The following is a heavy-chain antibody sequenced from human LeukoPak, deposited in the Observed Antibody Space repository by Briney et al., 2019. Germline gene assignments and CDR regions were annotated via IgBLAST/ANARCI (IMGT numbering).Heavy chain of an antibody. J-gene: IGHJ4*02. Sequence: ASVKVSCKASGYTFTSYYMHWVRQAPGQGLEWMGIINPSGGSTSYVQKFQGRVTMTRDMSTSTAYMELSSLRAEDTAVYYCAKDLWFGELKGYWGQGTLVTVSS. D-gene: IGHD3-10*01. CDR3: AKDLWFGELKGY. CDR1: GYTFTSYY. CDR2: INPSGGST. V-gene: IGHV1-46*01.